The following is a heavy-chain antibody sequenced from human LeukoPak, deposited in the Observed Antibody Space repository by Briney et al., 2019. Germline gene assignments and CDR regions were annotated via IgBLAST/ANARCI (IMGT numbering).Heavy chain of an antibody. CDR3: ASETGSSSWGAPIDY. CDR2: IYTSGST. V-gene: IGHV4-4*07. D-gene: IGHD6-13*01. CDR1: GGSISSYY. J-gene: IGHJ4*02. Sequence: PSETLSLTCTVSGGSISSYYWSWIRQPAGKGLEWIGRIYTSGSTNYNPSLKSRVTMSVDTSKNQFSLKLSSVTAADTAVYYCASETGSSSWGAPIDYWGQGTLVTVSS.